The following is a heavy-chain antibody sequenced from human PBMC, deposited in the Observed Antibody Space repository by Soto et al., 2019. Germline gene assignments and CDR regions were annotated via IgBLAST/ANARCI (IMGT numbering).Heavy chain of an antibody. J-gene: IGHJ6*02. CDR1: GYSFTSYW. D-gene: IGHD1-26*01. Sequence: PGESLKISCKGSGYSFTSYWISWVRQMPGKSLEWMGRIDPSDSYPNYSPAFQGNVTMSADKSISTAYLQCSSLKASDTAMYYCASHSSGSYRYYYYYGMDVWGQGTTVTVSS. CDR3: ASHSSGSYRYYYYYGMDV. V-gene: IGHV5-10-1*01. CDR2: IDPSDSYP.